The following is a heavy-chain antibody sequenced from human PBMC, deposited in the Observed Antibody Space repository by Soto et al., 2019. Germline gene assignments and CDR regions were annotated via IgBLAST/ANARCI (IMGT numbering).Heavy chain of an antibody. V-gene: IGHV1-18*01. CDR2: ISAKNGDT. Sequence: QVHLVQSGAELKKPGASLRVSCKSSGYSFTRNGISWVRQSPGQGLEWMGWISAKNGDTNYAQKFQGRVIMTTDTATSTAYMGLRSLRSDDTAVYYCVRERDSDTWPSRDVWGQGTTVTVSS. CDR3: VRERDSDTWPSRDV. D-gene: IGHD1-26*01. CDR1: GYSFTRNG. J-gene: IGHJ6*02.